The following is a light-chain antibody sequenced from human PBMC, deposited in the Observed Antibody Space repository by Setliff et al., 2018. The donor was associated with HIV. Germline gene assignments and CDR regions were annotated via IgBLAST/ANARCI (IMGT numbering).Light chain of an antibody. CDR1: SSDVGGFNY. J-gene: IGLJ1*01. V-gene: IGLV2-8*01. Sequence: ALTQPPSASGSPGQSVTISCTGTSSDVGGFNYVSWYQQHPGKAPKLMIYEVNKRPSGVPDRFSGSKSGNTASLTVSGLQAEDEADYYCSSYAGSKNVFGTGTKVTVL. CDR2: EVN. CDR3: SSYAGSKNV.